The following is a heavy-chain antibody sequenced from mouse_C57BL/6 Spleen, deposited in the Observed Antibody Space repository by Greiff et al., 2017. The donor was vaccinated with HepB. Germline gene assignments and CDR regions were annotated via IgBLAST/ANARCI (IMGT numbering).Heavy chain of an antibody. CDR1: GYTFTSYW. V-gene: IGHV1-59*01. Sequence: QVQLQQPGAELVRPGTSVKLSCKASGYTFTSYWMHWVKQRPGQGLEWIGVIDPSDSYTNYNQKFKGKATLTVDTYSSTAYMQLSSLTSEDSAVYYCARGGFRENFDYWGQGTTLTVSS. CDR2: IDPSDSYT. CDR3: ARGGFRENFDY. J-gene: IGHJ2*01.